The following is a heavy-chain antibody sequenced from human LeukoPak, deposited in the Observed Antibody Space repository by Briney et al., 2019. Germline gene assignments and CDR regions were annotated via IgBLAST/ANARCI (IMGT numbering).Heavy chain of an antibody. Sequence: GGSLRVFCAASGFTFSSYWMTWVRQAPGKGLEWVAKTKQDGSEKYYVDSVKGRFTISRDNAKNSLYLQMSSLRAEDTAVYYCARGSYQFDYWGQGPLVTVSS. CDR3: ARGSYQFDY. CDR2: TKQDGSEK. J-gene: IGHJ4*02. V-gene: IGHV3-7*01. D-gene: IGHD2-2*01. CDR1: GFTFSSYW.